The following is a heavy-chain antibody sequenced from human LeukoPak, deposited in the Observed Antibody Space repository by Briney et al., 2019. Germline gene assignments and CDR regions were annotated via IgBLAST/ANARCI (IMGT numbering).Heavy chain of an antibody. Sequence: PSETLSLTXAVYGGSFSVYYWSWIRQPPGRGREWIGEINHSGSTNYNPSLKSRVTISVDTSKNQFSLKLSSVTAADTAVYYCARVRYCSGGSCYGLTDYWGQGTLVTVSS. V-gene: IGHV4-34*01. CDR3: ARVRYCSGGSCYGLTDY. D-gene: IGHD2-15*01. J-gene: IGHJ4*02. CDR2: INHSGST. CDR1: GGSFSVYY.